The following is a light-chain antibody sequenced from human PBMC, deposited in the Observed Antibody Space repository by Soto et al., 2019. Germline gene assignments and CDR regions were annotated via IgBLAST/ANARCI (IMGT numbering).Light chain of an antibody. CDR3: SSYTSSSTLSV. V-gene: IGLV2-14*01. J-gene: IGLJ3*02. CDR2: EVS. Sequence: QSALTQPASVSGSPGQSITISCTGTSSDVGGYNYVSWYQQHPGKAPKLMIYEVSNRPPGVSNRFSGSKSGNTASLTISGLQAEDEADYYCSSYTSSSTLSVFGGGTKLTVL. CDR1: SSDVGGYNY.